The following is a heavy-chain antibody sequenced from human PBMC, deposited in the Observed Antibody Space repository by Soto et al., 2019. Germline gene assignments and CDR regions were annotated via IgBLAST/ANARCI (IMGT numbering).Heavy chain of an antibody. CDR1: GFTFSSYA. CDR3: AKDLKQWLPRGRAFDI. J-gene: IGHJ3*02. V-gene: IGHV3-23*01. CDR2: ISGSGGST. D-gene: IGHD6-19*01. Sequence: EVQLLESGGGLVQPGGSLRLSCAASGFTFSSYAMSWVRQARGKGLEWVSAISGSGGSTYYADSVKGRFTISRDNSKNTVYLQMNSLRAEDTAVYYCAKDLKQWLPRGRAFDIWGQGTMVTVSS.